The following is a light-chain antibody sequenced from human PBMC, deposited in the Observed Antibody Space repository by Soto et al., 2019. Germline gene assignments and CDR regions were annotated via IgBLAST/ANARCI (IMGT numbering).Light chain of an antibody. V-gene: IGLV2-14*03. CDR1: SSDVGDYTY. J-gene: IGLJ2*01. Sequence: QSALTQPASVSGSPGQSITISCTGISSDVGDYTYVSWYQHHPGKAPKLMIFDVSSRPSGVSNRFSGSKSGNTASLTISGLQAEDEADYYCASKRTGTPWVFGGGTKLTVL. CDR2: DVS. CDR3: ASKRTGTPWV.